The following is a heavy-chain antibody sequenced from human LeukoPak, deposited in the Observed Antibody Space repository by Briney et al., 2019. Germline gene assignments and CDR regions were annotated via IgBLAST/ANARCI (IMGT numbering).Heavy chain of an antibody. Sequence: GASVKVSCKASGYTFTSYGISWVRQAPGQGLEWMGWISAYNGNTNYAQKLQGRVTMTTDTSTSTAYMELRSLRSDDTAVYYCARQWLVKDDYYFDYWGQGTLVTVSS. CDR3: ARQWLVKDDYYFDY. D-gene: IGHD6-19*01. J-gene: IGHJ4*02. CDR1: GYTFTSYG. V-gene: IGHV1-18*01. CDR2: ISAYNGNT.